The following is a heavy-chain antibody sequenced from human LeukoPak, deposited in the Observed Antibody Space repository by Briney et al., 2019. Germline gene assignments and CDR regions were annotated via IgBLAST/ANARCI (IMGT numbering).Heavy chain of an antibody. CDR2: ISSSGSTI. CDR3: ATAPAYFDY. Sequence: SGGSLRLSCAASGFTFSSYEMNWVRQAPGKGLEWVSYISSSGSTIYYADSVKGRFTISRDNAKNSLYLQMNSLRAEDTAVYYCATAPAYFDYWGQGTLVTVSS. CDR1: GFTFSSYE. J-gene: IGHJ4*02. V-gene: IGHV3-48*03.